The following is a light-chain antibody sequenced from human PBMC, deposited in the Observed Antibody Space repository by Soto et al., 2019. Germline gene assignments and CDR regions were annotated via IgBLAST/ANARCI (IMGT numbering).Light chain of an antibody. J-gene: IGLJ2*01. Sequence: QPVLTQPPSVSGAPGQRVTISCTGSSSNIGAGYDVHWYQQLPGTAPKLLIYVNSNRPSGVTDRFSGFKSGTSASLAITGLQAEDEADYYCQSSDSSLSGSLFGGGTPLTVL. CDR1: SSNIGAGYD. CDR3: QSSDSSLSGSL. V-gene: IGLV1-40*01. CDR2: VNS.